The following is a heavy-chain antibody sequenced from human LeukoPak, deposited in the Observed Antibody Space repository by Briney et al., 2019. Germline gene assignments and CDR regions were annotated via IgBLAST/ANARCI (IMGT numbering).Heavy chain of an antibody. CDR2: ISSSGSTI. V-gene: IGHV3-11*01. CDR3: ARDLGAQYYYDSSGYLPY. CDR1: GFTVRSNY. Sequence: GGSLRLSCAASGFTVRSNYMSWVRQAPGKGPEWVSYISSSGSTIYYADSVKGRFTISRDNAKNSLYLQMNSLRAEDTAVYYCARDLGAQYYYDSSGYLPYWGQGTLVTVSS. J-gene: IGHJ4*02. D-gene: IGHD3-22*01.